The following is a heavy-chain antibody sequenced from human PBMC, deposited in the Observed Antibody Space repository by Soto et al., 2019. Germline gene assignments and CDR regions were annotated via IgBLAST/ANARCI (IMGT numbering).Heavy chain of an antibody. CDR1: GITISNYP. V-gene: IGHV3-23*01. D-gene: IGHD3-22*01. CDR3: VKDDGGYPSTAPH. J-gene: IGHJ4*02. Sequence: EVQLLESGGGLVQPGGSLRLSCAASGITISNYPMSWVRQAPGKGLDWVSGISGSGDRTYYADSAKGRFNISKDISRNSLSLQLDSLGVEDTAVYFCVKDDGGYPSTAPHWGQGTLVTVSS. CDR2: ISGSGDRT.